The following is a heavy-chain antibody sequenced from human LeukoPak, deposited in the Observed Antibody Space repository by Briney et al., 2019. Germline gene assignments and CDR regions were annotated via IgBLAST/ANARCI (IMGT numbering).Heavy chain of an antibody. Sequence: GGSLRLSCAASGFTFSSYAMSWVRQAPGKGLEWVSAFSGSGGSTYYADSVKGRFTISRDNSKNTLYLQMNSLRAEDTAVYYCAKDLGKMVNLIDYWGQGTLVTVSS. CDR2: FSGSGGST. V-gene: IGHV3-23*01. J-gene: IGHJ4*02. CDR3: AKDLGKMVNLIDY. CDR1: GFTFSSYA. D-gene: IGHD5-18*01.